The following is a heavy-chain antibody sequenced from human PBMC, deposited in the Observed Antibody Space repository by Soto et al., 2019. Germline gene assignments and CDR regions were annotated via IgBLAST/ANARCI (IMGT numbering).Heavy chain of an antibody. D-gene: IGHD1-7*01. CDR3: ARGLNWNYGAFDY. CDR2: INHRGST. V-gene: IGHV4-34*01. CDR1: GGSFSTYY. Sequence: QVLLQQWGAGLLKPSETLSLTCAVYGGSFSTYYWSWIRQPPGKELEWIGEINHRGSTNYNPSLNSRVTISVDTSKNQFSLKLSSVTAADRAVYYCARGLNWNYGAFDYWGQGILVTVSS. J-gene: IGHJ4*02.